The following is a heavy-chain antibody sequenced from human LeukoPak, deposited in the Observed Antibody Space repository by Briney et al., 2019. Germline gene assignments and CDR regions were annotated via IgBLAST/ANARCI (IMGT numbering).Heavy chain of an antibody. J-gene: IGHJ6*03. V-gene: IGHV3-9*03. CDR3: AKGLGYYDSSGYYSDYYYYVDV. D-gene: IGHD3-22*01. CDR2: ISWNSGSI. CDR1: GFTFDDYA. Sequence: GGSLRLSCAASGFTFDDYAMHLVRQAPGKGLEWVSGISWNSGSIGYADSVKGRFTISRDNAKNSLYLQMNSLRAEDMALYYCAKGLGYYDSSGYYSDYYYYVDVWGKGTTVTVSS.